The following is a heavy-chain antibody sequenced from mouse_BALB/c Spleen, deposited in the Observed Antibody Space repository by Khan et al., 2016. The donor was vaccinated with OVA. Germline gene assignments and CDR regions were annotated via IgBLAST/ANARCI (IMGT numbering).Heavy chain of an antibody. D-gene: IGHD2-3*01. V-gene: IGHV5-12*02. Sequence: EVELVESGGGLVQPGGSLKLSCATSGFTFSDYYMYWVRQTPEKRLEWVAYISNRGATTYYPDTLRGRFTISRDNAKNTLYLQMSRLKSEGTARYDCASEGDDGGQAYWGQGTLVTVAA. CDR2: ISNRGATT. J-gene: IGHJ3*01. CDR3: ASEGDDGGQAY. CDR1: GFTFSDYY.